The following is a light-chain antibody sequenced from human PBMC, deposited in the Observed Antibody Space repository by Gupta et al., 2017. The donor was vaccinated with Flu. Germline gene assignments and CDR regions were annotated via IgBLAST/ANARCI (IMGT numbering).Light chain of an antibody. CDR2: DDS. Sequence: SYVLTQPPSVSVAPGQTARITCGGNNIRSKSVNWYQQRPGQAPIVVVFDDSDRPSGIPERFSGSNSGDTATLTISRVEAGDEADYHCQVWDGSRGVFGGGTKLTVL. CDR3: QVWDGSRGV. CDR1: NIRSKS. J-gene: IGLJ3*02. V-gene: IGLV3-21*02.